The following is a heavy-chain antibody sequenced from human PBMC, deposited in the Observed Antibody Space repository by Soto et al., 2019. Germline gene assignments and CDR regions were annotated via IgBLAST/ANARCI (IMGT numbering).Heavy chain of an antibody. D-gene: IGHD3-22*01. CDR3: ARVQKLYDSSGRRCYFDY. CDR1: GFIVSDKY. Sequence: GGSLRLSCAPSGFIVSDKYMSWVRQAPWKGLEWVSIIYSGGNTYYADSVKGRFTISRDNSKNTLYLQMNSLRAEDTALYYCARVQKLYDSSGRRCYFDYWGQGTLVTVSS. CDR2: IYSGGNT. J-gene: IGHJ4*02. V-gene: IGHV3-66*01.